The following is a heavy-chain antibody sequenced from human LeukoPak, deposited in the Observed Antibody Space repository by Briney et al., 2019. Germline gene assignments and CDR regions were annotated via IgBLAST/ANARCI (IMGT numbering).Heavy chain of an antibody. D-gene: IGHD2-21*02. V-gene: IGHV4-34*01. CDR2: INHSGST. Sequence: SETLSLTCAVYGGSFSGYYWSWIRQPPGKGLEWIGEINHSGSTNYNPSLKSRVTISVDTSKNQFSLKLSSVTAADTAVYYCARSRVVTAMLWFDPWGQGTLVTVSS. CDR3: ARSRVVTAMLWFDP. J-gene: IGHJ5*02. CDR1: GGSFSGYY.